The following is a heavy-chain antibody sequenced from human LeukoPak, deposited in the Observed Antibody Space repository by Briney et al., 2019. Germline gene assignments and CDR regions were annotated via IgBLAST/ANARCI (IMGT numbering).Heavy chain of an antibody. CDR1: GFTFDDYG. J-gene: IGHJ4*02. CDR3: ARGEGLLWFGESS. CDR2: IDWNGGST. V-gene: IGHV3-20*04. Sequence: GGSLRLSCAASGFTFDDYGMSWVRQAPGKGLEWVSGIDWNGGSTGYADSVKGRFTISRDNAKNSLYLQMNSLRAEDTAFYYCARGEGLLWFGESSWGQGTLVTVSS. D-gene: IGHD3-10*01.